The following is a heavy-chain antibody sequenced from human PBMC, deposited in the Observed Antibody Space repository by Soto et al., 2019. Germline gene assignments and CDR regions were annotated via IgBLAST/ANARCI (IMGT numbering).Heavy chain of an antibody. Sequence: ASVKVSCKASGYTFTGYYMHWVRQAPGQGLEWMGWINPNRGGTNYAQKFQGRVTMTRDTSISTAYMELSRLRSDDTAVYYCARRSVGYCSSTSCYRKSYYFDYWGQGTLVTVSS. CDR3: ARRSVGYCSSTSCYRKSYYFDY. J-gene: IGHJ4*02. CDR2: INPNRGGT. V-gene: IGHV1-2*02. D-gene: IGHD2-2*01. CDR1: GYTFTGYY.